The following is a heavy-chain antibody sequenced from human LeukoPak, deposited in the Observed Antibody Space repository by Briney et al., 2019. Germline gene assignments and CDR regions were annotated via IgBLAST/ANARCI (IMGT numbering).Heavy chain of an antibody. Sequence: PSETLPLTCTVSGGSISSYYWSWIRQPPGKGLEWIGYIYYSGSTNYNPSLKGRVTISVDTSKNQFSLKLSSVTAADTAVYYCARGLVTTAFDYWGKGTLVTVSS. V-gene: IGHV4-59*01. CDR1: GGSISSYY. CDR3: ARGLVTTAFDY. D-gene: IGHD4-17*01. J-gene: IGHJ4*02. CDR2: IYYSGST.